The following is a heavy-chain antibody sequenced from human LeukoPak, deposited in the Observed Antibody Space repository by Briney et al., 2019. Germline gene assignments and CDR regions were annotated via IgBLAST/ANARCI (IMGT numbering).Heavy chain of an antibody. Sequence: SETLSLTCTVSGGSISSGDYYWSWIRQPPGKGLEWIGYIYYSGSTYNNPSLKSRVTISVDTSKNQFSLKLSSVTAADTAVYYCARGVGSPAFDYWGQGTLVTVSS. V-gene: IGHV4-30-4*01. D-gene: IGHD5-12*01. J-gene: IGHJ4*02. CDR1: GGSISSGDYY. CDR2: IYYSGST. CDR3: ARGVGSPAFDY.